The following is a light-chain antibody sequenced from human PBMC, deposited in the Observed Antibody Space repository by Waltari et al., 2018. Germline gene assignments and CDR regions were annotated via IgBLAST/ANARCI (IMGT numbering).Light chain of an antibody. Sequence: SYELTQPPSLSVSPGQTATIACSGDKLGDKYACWYQQKSGQAPVLGIFQDNKRPSGIPARFSGSNSGNTATLPISGIQAMDEADYFCQAWDNSAAVCGGGTRLTVL. CDR3: QAWDNSAAV. J-gene: IGLJ3*02. V-gene: IGLV3-1*01. CDR1: KLGDKY. CDR2: QDN.